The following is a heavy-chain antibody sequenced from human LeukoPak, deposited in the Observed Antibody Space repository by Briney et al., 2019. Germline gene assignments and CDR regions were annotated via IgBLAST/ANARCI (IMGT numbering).Heavy chain of an antibody. CDR2: ISSSSSYI. J-gene: IGHJ6*03. Sequence: PGGSLRLSCAASGFTFSSYSMNWVRQAPGKGLEWVSSISSSSSYIYYADSVKGRFTISRDNAKNSLYLQMNSLRAEDTAVYYCARVTLGGLNYYYMDVWGKGTPVTVSS. CDR1: GFTFSSYS. CDR3: ARVTLGGLNYYYMDV. V-gene: IGHV3-21*01. D-gene: IGHD6-25*01.